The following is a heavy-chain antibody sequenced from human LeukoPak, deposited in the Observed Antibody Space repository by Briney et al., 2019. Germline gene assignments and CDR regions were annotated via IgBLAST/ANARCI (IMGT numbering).Heavy chain of an antibody. CDR3: ARGHSSSWYDDWFDP. D-gene: IGHD6-13*01. Sequence: ASVKVSCKASGYTFTSYAMHWVRQAPGQRLEWMGWINAGNGNTKYSQKFQGRVTITRDTSASTVYMELSSLRSEDTAVYYCARGHSSSWYDDWFDPWGQGTLVTVSS. CDR1: GYTFTSYA. J-gene: IGHJ5*02. CDR2: INAGNGNT. V-gene: IGHV1-3*01.